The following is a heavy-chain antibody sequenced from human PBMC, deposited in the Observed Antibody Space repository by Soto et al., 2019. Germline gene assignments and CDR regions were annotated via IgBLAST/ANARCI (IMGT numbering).Heavy chain of an antibody. V-gene: IGHV3-23*01. D-gene: IGHD6-19*01. CDR1: GFTFSSYA. CDR3: AKGVAVAGTGYFDY. J-gene: IGHJ4*02. Sequence: EVQLLESGGGLVQPGGSLRLSGAASGFTFSSYAMSWVRQAPGKGLEWVSAISGSGGSTYYADSVKGRFTISRDNSKNTLYLQRNSLRAEDTAVYYCAKGVAVAGTGYFDYWGQGTLVTVSS. CDR2: ISGSGGST.